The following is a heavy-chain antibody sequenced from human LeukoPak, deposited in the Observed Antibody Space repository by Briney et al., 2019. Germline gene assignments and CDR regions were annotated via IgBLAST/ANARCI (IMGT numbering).Heavy chain of an antibody. CDR3: ARDLCSSIYCSNWFDP. CDR2: IIPIFGTA. J-gene: IGHJ5*02. CDR1: GGTFSSYA. Sequence: GSSVKVSCKASGGTFSSYAISWVRQAPGQGLEWMGGIIPIFGTANYAQKFQGRVTITADESTSTAYMELRSLRSDDTAVYYCARDLCSSIYCSNWFDPWGQGTLVTVSS. V-gene: IGHV1-69*01. D-gene: IGHD2-2*01.